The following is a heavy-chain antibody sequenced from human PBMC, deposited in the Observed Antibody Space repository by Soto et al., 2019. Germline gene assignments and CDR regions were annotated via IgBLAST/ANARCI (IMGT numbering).Heavy chain of an antibody. J-gene: IGHJ6*01. CDR2: IIPIFGTS. CDR1: GGAFSSYA. Sequence: SVKVCFKSYGGAFSSYAISSGRQATRQGLEWMGGIIPIFGTSNYSQKVQGRVTITADESTSTAYMELSSLRSEDTAVYYCARERSGSYYYHYGMDVWGQGTPVTVSS. CDR3: ARERSGSYYYHYGMDV. D-gene: IGHD1-26*01. V-gene: IGHV1-69*13.